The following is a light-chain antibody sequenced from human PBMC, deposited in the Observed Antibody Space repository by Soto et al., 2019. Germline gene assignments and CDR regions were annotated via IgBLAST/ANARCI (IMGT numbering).Light chain of an antibody. CDR1: SSNIGNNA. V-gene: IGLV1-36*01. CDR2: YDD. J-gene: IGLJ1*01. CDR3: AVWDDSLNGYV. Sequence: QSVLTQPPSVSAAPRQRVTISCSGSSSNIGNNAVNWYQQLPGKAPKLLIYYDDLLPSGVSDRFSGSKSGTSASLAISGLQSEDEADYYCAVWDDSLNGYVFGTGTKVTVL.